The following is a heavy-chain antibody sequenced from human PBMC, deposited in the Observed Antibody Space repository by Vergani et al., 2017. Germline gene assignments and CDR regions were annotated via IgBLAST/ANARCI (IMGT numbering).Heavy chain of an antibody. V-gene: IGHV4-39*01. CDR3: ARXILTGSSSGYYYGGWFDP. D-gene: IGHD3-22*01. J-gene: IGHJ5*02. CDR1: GGSISSSSYY. CDR2: IYYSGST. Sequence: QLQLQESGPGLVKPSETLSLTCTVSGGSISSSSYYWGWIRQPPGKGLEWIGSIYYSGSTYYNPSLKSRVTISVDTSKNQFSLKLSSVTAADTAVYYCARXILTGSSSGYYYGGWFDPWGQGTLVTVSS.